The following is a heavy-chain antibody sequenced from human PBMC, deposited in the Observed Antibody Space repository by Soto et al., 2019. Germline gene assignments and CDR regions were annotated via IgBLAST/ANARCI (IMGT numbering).Heavy chain of an antibody. CDR3: APATLEVLLWFGEELYGMDV. V-gene: IGHV2-5*01. CDR1: GFSLSTSGVG. Sequence: SGPTLVNPTQTLTLTCTFSGFSLSTSGVGVGWIRQPPGKALEWLALIYWNDDKRYSPSLKSRLTITKDTSKNQVVLTMTNMDPVDTATYYCAPATLEVLLWFGEELYGMDVWGQGTTVTVSS. CDR2: IYWNDDK. D-gene: IGHD3-10*01. J-gene: IGHJ6*02.